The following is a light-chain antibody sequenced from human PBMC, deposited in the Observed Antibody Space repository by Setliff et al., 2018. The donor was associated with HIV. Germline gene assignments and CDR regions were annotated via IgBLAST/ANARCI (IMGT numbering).Light chain of an antibody. CDR3: SSKTSTSTLV. J-gene: IGLJ2*01. V-gene: IGLV2-14*03. Sequence: VLTQPASVSGSPEQSITISCTGTSSDIGGYNYVSWYQQYPGKAPTLMLYDVNKRPSGVSNRFSGSKSGNTASLTISGLQAEDEADYYCSSKTSTSTLVFGGGTKVTVL. CDR2: DVN. CDR1: SSDIGGYNY.